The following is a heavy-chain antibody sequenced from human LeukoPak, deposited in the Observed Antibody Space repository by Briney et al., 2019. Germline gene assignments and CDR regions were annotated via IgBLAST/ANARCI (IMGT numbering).Heavy chain of an antibody. Sequence: SETLSLTCAVYGGSFSGYYWSWIRQPPGKGLEWIGEINHSGSTNYNPSLKSRVTISVDTSKNQFSLKLSSVTAADTAVYYCAPITMVRGVVHNWFDPWGQGTLVTVSS. V-gene: IGHV4-34*01. D-gene: IGHD3-10*01. CDR1: GGSFSGYY. CDR3: APITMVRGVVHNWFDP. J-gene: IGHJ5*02. CDR2: INHSGST.